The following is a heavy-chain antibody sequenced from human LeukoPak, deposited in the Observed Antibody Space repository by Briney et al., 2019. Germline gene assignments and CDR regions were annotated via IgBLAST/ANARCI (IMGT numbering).Heavy chain of an antibody. CDR1: GFTFSSYA. CDR3: AKPRGLGIVGAHFDY. V-gene: IGHV3-23*01. CDR2: ISAGDSI. J-gene: IGHJ4*02. Sequence: GRSLRLSCAASGFTFSSYAMSWVRQAPGKGLEWVSTISAGDSIYYPDSVKGRFIISRDNSKNTLYLQMNSLRAEDTALYYCAKPRGLGIVGAHFDYWGQGTLVTVSS. D-gene: IGHD1-26*01.